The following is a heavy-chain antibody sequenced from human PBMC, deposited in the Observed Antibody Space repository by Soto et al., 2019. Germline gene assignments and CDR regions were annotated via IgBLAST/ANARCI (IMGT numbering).Heavy chain of an antibody. CDR3: AKAAWCKGQGCYWSFAL. CDR2: ISSDGSSK. Sequence: GGSLRLSCAASAFNFSTYDMHWVRQAPGKGLEWVAFISSDGSSKYYTDSLKGRLTISRDNSKSTLFLQLANLRAEDPSPYYCAKAAWCKGQGCYWSFALWGRGTLVTVSS. J-gene: IGHJ2*01. V-gene: IGHV3-30*18. D-gene: IGHD2-8*01. CDR1: AFNFSTYD.